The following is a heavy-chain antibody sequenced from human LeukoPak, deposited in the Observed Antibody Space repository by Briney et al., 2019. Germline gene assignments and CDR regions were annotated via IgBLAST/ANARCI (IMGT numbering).Heavy chain of an antibody. J-gene: IGHJ6*03. Sequence: SETLSLTCTVSGGSISSSSYYWSWIRQPPGKGLEWIGYIYYSGSTNYNPSLKSRVTISVDTSKIQFSLKLSSVTAADTAVYYCGWGYYYYYMDVWGKGTTVTVSS. CDR1: GGSISSSSYY. CDR3: GWGYYYYYMDV. V-gene: IGHV4-61*01. D-gene: IGHD3-16*01. CDR2: IYYSGST.